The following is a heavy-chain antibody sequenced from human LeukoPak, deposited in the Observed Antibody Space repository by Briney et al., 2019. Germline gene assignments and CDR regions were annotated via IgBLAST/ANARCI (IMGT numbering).Heavy chain of an antibody. J-gene: IGHJ6*03. V-gene: IGHV3-23*01. CDR2: LSPSGGTT. Sequence: GGSLRLSCAASGFTFRSYAMSWFRQAPGRGRDWVSALSPSGGTTYYADSVKGRFTISRDNSKNTLYLQVNSLRAEDTAVYYCAKREGSSGSYTIMDVWGKGTTVTVSS. CDR1: GFTFRSYA. D-gene: IGHD3-10*01. CDR3: AKREGSSGSYTIMDV.